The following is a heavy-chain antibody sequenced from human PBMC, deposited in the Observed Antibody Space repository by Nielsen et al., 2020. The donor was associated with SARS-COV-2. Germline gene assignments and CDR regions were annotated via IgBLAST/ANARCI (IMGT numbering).Heavy chain of an antibody. CDR3: AKIVVAPGGDDAFDI. CDR2: ISWNSGSI. Sequence: GGSLRLSCAASGFTFDDYAMHWVRQAPGKGLEWVSGISWNSGSIGYADSVKGRFTISRDNAKNSLYLQMNSLRAEDTALYYCAKIVVAPGGDDAFDIWGQGTMVTVSS. D-gene: IGHD3-22*01. J-gene: IGHJ3*02. V-gene: IGHV3-9*01. CDR1: GFTFDDYA.